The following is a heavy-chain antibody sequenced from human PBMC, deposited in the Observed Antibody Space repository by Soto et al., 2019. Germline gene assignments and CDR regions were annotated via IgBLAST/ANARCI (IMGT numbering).Heavy chain of an antibody. V-gene: IGHV3-15*01. CDR2: IKSKTDGETT. D-gene: IGHD1-26*01. CDR1: GFTFSNAW. J-gene: IGHJ3*02. Sequence: EVQLVGSGGGLVKPGGSLRLSCAASGFTFSNAWMSWVRQAPGKGLEWVGRIKSKTDGETTDYAAPVKGRFTISRDDSESTLFLQMNSLKTEDTAVYYCTTALRYSGAGAGAFDIWGQGTMVTVSS. CDR3: TTALRYSGAGAGAFDI.